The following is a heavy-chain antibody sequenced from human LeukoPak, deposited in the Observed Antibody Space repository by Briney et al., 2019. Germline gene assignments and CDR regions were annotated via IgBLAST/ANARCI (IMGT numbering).Heavy chain of an antibody. J-gene: IGHJ6*02. D-gene: IGHD4-17*01. Sequence: PGRSLRLSCAASGFTFSSYGTHWVRQAPGKGLEWVAVISYDGSNKYYADSVKGRFTISRDSSKNTLYLQMSSLRAEDTAVYYCAKALYGDYASYYYGMDVWGQGTTVTVSS. CDR3: AKALYGDYASYYYGMDV. CDR1: GFTFSSYG. V-gene: IGHV3-30*18. CDR2: ISYDGSNK.